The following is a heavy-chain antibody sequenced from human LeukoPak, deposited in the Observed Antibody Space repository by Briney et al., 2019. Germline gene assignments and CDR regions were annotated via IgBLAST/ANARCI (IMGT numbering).Heavy chain of an antibody. CDR2: IYNSGST. CDR1: GDSFSYFY. J-gene: IGHJ4*02. V-gene: IGHV4-59*12. Sequence: SETLSLTCTVSGDSFSYFYWSWIRQPPGKGLEWIGYIYNSGSTNYNPSLKSRVTISVDTSKNQFSLKLSSVTAADTAVYYCARFTPVTDFDYWGQGTLVTVSS. D-gene: IGHD4-17*01. CDR3: ARFTPVTDFDY.